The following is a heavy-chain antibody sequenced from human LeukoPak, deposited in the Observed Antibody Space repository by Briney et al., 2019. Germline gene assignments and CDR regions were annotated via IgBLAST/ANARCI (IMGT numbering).Heavy chain of an antibody. V-gene: IGHV4-4*07. Sequence: PSETLSLTRTFSGDSHSSYYWIWIPQPAAKARECIGRIYTSGSTNYNPSLKGQVTMSVDTSKHQYCLKLSSGTAADTAVYFCARDQYSSGWYYFDYWGQGTLVTVSS. J-gene: IGHJ4*02. D-gene: IGHD6-19*01. CDR2: IYTSGST. CDR3: ARDQYSSGWYYFDY. CDR1: GDSHSSYY.